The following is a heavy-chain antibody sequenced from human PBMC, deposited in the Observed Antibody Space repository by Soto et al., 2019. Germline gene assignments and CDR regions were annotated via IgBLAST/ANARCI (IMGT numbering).Heavy chain of an antibody. Sequence: QVQLVQSGAEVKKPGASVKVSCKASGYTFTSYAMHWVRQAPGQRLEWMGWINAGNGNTKYSQKFQGRVSITRDTSASTAYMDLCSLRSEDTAVYYCARDGGSSWAYYGMDVWGQGTTVTVSS. CDR2: INAGNGNT. D-gene: IGHD6-13*01. CDR1: GYTFTSYA. V-gene: IGHV1-3*01. CDR3: ARDGGSSWAYYGMDV. J-gene: IGHJ6*02.